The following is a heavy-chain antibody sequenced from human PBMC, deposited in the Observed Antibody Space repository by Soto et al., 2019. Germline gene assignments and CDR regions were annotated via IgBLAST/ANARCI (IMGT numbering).Heavy chain of an antibody. CDR1: GFTFDDYG. CDR2: INWNGGST. J-gene: IGHJ5*02. V-gene: IGHV3-20*04. D-gene: IGHD6-13*01. CDR3: ARDLSSSWYSGNWFDP. Sequence: GSLRLSCAASGFTFDDYGMSWVRQAPGKGLEWVSGINWNGGSTGYADSVKGRFTISRDNAKNSLYLQMNSLRAEDTALYYCARDLSSSWYSGNWFDPWGQGTLVTVSS.